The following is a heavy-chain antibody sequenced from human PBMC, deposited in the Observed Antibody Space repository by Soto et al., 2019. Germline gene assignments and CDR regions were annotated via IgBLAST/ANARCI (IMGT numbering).Heavy chain of an antibody. V-gene: IGHV1-69*13. D-gene: IGHD6-19*01. J-gene: IGHJ4*02. Sequence: SVQVSCKASGGTFSSYAISWVRQAPGQGLEWMGGIIPIFGTANYAQKFQGRVTITADESTSTAYMELSSLRSEDTAVYYCARVQSSAGTGFDYWGQGTLVTVSS. CDR1: GGTFSSYA. CDR3: ARVQSSAGTGFDY. CDR2: IIPIFGTA.